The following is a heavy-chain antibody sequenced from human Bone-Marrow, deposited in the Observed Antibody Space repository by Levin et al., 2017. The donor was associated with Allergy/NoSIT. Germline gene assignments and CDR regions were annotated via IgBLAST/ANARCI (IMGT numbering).Heavy chain of an antibody. CDR2: IIPIFGTA. CDR3: ARMGTIQLWFGDAFDI. CDR1: GGTFSSYA. J-gene: IGHJ3*02. V-gene: IGHV1-69*13. Sequence: GASVKVSCKASGGTFSSYAISWVRQAPGQGLEWMGGIIPIFGTANYAQKFQGRVTITADESTSTAYMELSSLRSEDTAVYYCARMGTIQLWFGDAFDIWGQGTMVTVSS. D-gene: IGHD5-18*01.